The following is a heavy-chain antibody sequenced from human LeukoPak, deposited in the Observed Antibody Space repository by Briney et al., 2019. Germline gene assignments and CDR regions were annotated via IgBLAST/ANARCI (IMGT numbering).Heavy chain of an antibody. CDR3: ARADCPSSTCYLRRSWFDP. V-gene: IGHV3-21*06. CDR2: ISFSSTYI. J-gene: IGHJ5*02. D-gene: IGHD2-2*01. CDR1: GFSLASYD. Sequence: GGSLRLSCAASGFSLASYDVNWVRQAPGKGLEWVSSISFSSTYIYYRASVKGRFTISRDNAKNSLYLEMNNLRDEDTAVYYCARADCPSSTCYLRRSWFDPWGQGTLVTVSS.